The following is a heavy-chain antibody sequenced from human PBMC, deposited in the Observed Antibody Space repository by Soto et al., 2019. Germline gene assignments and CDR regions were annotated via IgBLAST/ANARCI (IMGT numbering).Heavy chain of an antibody. CDR2: TYYRSKWYN. J-gene: IGHJ4*02. V-gene: IGHV6-1*01. D-gene: IGHD6-13*01. CDR3: ARDTSISPYQFDS. CDR1: VDSVSSNSAA. Sequence: SQTLSLTFAISVDSVSSNSAAWNWIRQSPSRGLEWLGRTYYRSKWYNDYAVSVKSRITINPDTSKNQFSLQLNSVAPEDTAVYYCARDTSISPYQFDSWGQGTLVTVSS.